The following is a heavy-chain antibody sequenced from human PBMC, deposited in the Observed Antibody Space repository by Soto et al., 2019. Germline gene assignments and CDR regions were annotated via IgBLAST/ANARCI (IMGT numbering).Heavy chain of an antibody. J-gene: IGHJ4*02. D-gene: IGHD6-19*01. Sequence: HVQLVESGGGVVQPGRSLRLSCAASGFTFSSYAMHWVRQAPGKGLEWVAVISYDGSNKYYADSVKGRFTISRDNSKNTLYLQMNSLSAEDTAVYYCARDPRYSSGWYYFDYWGQGTLVTVSS. CDR3: ARDPRYSSGWYYFDY. CDR1: GFTFSSYA. CDR2: ISYDGSNK. V-gene: IGHV3-30-3*01.